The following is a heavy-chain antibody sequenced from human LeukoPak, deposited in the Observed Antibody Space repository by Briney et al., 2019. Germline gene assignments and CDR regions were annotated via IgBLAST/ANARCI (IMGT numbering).Heavy chain of an antibody. D-gene: IGHD3-16*02. J-gene: IGHJ6*03. CDR2: TSWDGDNT. CDR1: GFTFDDYT. CDR3: AKHPGGFTGIVNYYYMDV. V-gene: IGHV3-43*01. Sequence: GGSLRLSCAASGFTFDDYTMHWVRQAPGKGLEWVSLTSWDGDNTYYADSVKGRFTISRDNSKNSLYLQMNSLRLEDTAVYYCAKHPGGFTGIVNYYYMDVWGEGTTVTVSS.